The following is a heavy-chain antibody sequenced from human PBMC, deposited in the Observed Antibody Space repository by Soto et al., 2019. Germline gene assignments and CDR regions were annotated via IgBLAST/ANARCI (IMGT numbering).Heavy chain of an antibody. CDR2: INAGNGDT. D-gene: IGHD3-3*01. V-gene: IGHV1-3*01. CDR1: GYTFSTYG. CDR3: ARPGTNDDFSFDY. J-gene: IGHJ4*02. Sequence: AASVKVSCKASGYTFSTYGLHWVRQAPGQRLEWMGWINAGNGDTIYSQNFQGRVTITTDTSASTAYMELSSLRSEDTALYYCARPGTNDDFSFDYWGQGTLVTVSS.